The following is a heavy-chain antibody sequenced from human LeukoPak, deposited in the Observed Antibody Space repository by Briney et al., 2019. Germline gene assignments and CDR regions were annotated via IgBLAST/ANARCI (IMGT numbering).Heavy chain of an antibody. CDR1: GGSISSSSYY. Sequence: PSETLSLTCTVSGGSISSSSYYWGWIPKPPGKGLEWNGEVNHSGSTNYNPSLKSRDTISVDTSKNQFSLNLNSVTAADTAVYFCARQETYYDSSGYLIFDYWGQGTLVTVSS. CDR3: ARQETYYDSSGYLIFDY. V-gene: IGHV4-39*01. J-gene: IGHJ4*02. D-gene: IGHD3-22*01. CDR2: VNHSGST.